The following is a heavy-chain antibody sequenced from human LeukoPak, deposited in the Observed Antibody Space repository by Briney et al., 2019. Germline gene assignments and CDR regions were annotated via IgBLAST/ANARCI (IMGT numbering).Heavy chain of an antibody. CDR1: GFTFDDYA. Sequence: GGSLRLSCAASGFTFDDYAMHWVRQAPGKGLEWVSLISGDGGSTYYADSVKGRFTISRDNSKNTLYLQMNSLRAEDTAVYYCAKDRSVVGATTGFDYWGQGTLVTVSS. CDR3: AKDRSVVGATTGFDY. D-gene: IGHD1-26*01. CDR2: ISGDGGST. V-gene: IGHV3-43*02. J-gene: IGHJ4*02.